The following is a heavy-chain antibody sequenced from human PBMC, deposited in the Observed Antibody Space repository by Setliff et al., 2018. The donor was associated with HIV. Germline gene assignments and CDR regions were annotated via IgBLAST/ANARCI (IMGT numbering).Heavy chain of an antibody. CDR2: INHSGST. V-gene: IGHV4-34*01. J-gene: IGHJ4*02. D-gene: IGHD7-27*01. CDR1: GGSFSGYY. CDR3: ARLGYRWGGNDY. Sequence: SETLSLTCAVYGGSFSGYYWSWIRQPPGKGLEWIGEINHSGSTNYNPSLKSRVTISVDTSKNQFSLKLSSVTAADTAVYYCARLGYRWGGNDYWGQGTLGTVSS.